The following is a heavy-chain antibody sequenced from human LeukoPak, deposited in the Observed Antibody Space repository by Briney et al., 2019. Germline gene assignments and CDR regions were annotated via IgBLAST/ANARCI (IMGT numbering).Heavy chain of an antibody. Sequence: PGGSLRLSCAASGFTFSSYSMNWVRQAPGKGLEWISYISSSGTTIYYADSVQGRFIISRDNARNSLYLQMNSLRAEDTAVYYCAREAPGYYDSSGYSDYWGQGTLVTVSA. CDR3: AREAPGYYDSSGYSDY. CDR2: ISSSGTTI. J-gene: IGHJ4*02. V-gene: IGHV3-48*01. CDR1: GFTFSSYS. D-gene: IGHD3-22*01.